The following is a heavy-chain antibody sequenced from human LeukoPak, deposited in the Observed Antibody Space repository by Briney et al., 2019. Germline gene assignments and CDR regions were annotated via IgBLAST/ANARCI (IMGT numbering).Heavy chain of an antibody. CDR1: DGSFSGYY. CDR3: AREGVRRYYYYGMDV. D-gene: IGHD3-10*01. Sequence: SETLSLTCAVYDGSFSGYYWSWIRQPPGKGLEWIGEINHSGSTNYNPSLKSRVTISVDTSKNQFSLKLSSVTAADTAVYYCAREGVRRYYYYGMDVWGQGTTVTVSS. J-gene: IGHJ6*02. CDR2: INHSGST. V-gene: IGHV4-34*01.